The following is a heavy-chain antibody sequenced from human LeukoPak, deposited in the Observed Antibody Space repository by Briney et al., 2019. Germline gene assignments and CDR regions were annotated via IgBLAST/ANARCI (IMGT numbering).Heavy chain of an antibody. J-gene: IGHJ6*02. Sequence: SETLSLTCAVYGGSFSGYYWSWIRQPPGKGLEWIGEINHSGSTNYNPSLKSRVTISVDTSKNQFSLKLSSVTAADTAVYYCARNSNMNYDMLTGLYYYYGMDVWGQGTTVTVSS. CDR2: INHSGST. D-gene: IGHD3-9*01. CDR3: ARNSNMNYDMLTGLYYYYGMDV. CDR1: GGSFSGYY. V-gene: IGHV4-34*01.